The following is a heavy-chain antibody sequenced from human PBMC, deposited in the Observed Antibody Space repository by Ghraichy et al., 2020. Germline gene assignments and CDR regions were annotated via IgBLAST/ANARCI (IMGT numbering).Heavy chain of an antibody. J-gene: IGHJ4*02. V-gene: IGHV1-2*02. CDR1: GYTFTGYY. CDR3: ARDFSSSSWYSFDY. Sequence: ASVKVSCKASGYTFTGYYMHWVRQAPGQGLEWMGWINPNSGGTNYAQKFQGRVTMTRDTSISTAYMELSRLRSDDTAVYYCARDFSSSSWYSFDYWGQGTLVTVSS. CDR2: INPNSGGT. D-gene: IGHD6-13*01.